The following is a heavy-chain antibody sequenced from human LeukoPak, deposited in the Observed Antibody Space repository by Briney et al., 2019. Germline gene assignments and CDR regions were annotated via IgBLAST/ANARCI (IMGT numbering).Heavy chain of an antibody. D-gene: IGHD1-26*01. J-gene: IGHJ4*02. Sequence: GGSLRLSCAASGFTFSIFGMHWVRQAPGKGLEWVAVISYDGVDKYYADSVKGRFTISRDQSKNTVSLQMNSLRAEDTAVYYCAKDRASGFQDYWGQGIPVTVSS. CDR3: AKDRASGFQDY. CDR2: ISYDGVDK. V-gene: IGHV3-30*18. CDR1: GFTFSIFG.